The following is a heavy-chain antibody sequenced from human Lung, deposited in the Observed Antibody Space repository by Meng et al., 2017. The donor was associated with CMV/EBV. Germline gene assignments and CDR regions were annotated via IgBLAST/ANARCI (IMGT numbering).Heavy chain of an antibody. D-gene: IGHD3-3*01. CDR3: ARDIGGVSGY. CDR2: INEDGTTT. J-gene: IGHJ4*02. V-gene: IGHV3-74*01. Sequence: ETLSLTCAASGFTFSSFWVHWVRQVPGKGLVWVSRINEDGTTTNYADSVKGRFTISRDNARNTVYLQMNSLKVEDTAVYYCARDIGGVSGYWGQGTLVTVSS. CDR1: GFTFSSFW.